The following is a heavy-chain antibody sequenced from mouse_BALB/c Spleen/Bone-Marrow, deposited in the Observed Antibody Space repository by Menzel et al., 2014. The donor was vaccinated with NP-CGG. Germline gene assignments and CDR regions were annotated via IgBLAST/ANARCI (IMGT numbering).Heavy chain of an antibody. V-gene: IGHV14-3*02. J-gene: IGHJ2*01. D-gene: IGHD2-2*01. CDR3: ASYVYGYYFDY. Sequence: EVQLQQSGAELVKPGASAKLSCTASGFNVKDTYIHWVKQRPEQGLEWIGRIDPANGNTKYGPKFQGKATITADTSSNTAYLQLSSLTSEDTAVYYCASYVYGYYFDYWGQGTTLTVSS. CDR1: GFNVKDTY. CDR2: IDPANGNT.